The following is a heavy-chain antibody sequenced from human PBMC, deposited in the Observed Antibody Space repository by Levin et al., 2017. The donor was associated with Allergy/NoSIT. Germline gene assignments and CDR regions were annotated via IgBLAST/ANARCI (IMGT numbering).Heavy chain of an antibody. CDR2: IRSKANSYAT. D-gene: IGHD2-15*01. J-gene: IGHJ4*02. CDR1: GFTFSGSA. CDR3: TRHVEVGVVVAATGY. V-gene: IGHV3-73*01. Sequence: HPGGSLRLSCAASGFTFSGSAMHWVRQASGKGLEWVGRIRSKANSYATAYAASVKGRFTISRDDSKNTAYLQMNSLKTEDTAVYYCTRHVEVGVVVAATGYWGQGTLVTVSS.